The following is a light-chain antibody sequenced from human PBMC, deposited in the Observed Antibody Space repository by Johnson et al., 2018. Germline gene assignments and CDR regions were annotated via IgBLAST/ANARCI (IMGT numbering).Light chain of an antibody. CDR1: SSNIGNNY. V-gene: IGLV1-51*02. Sequence: QSVLTQPPSVSAAPGQKVTISCSGISSNIGNNYVSWYQQLPGTAPKLLIYENNKRPSGIPDRFSGSKSCTSATLGITGLQTGDEADYYAGTWDSSLSAGNVFGTGTKVTVL. J-gene: IGLJ1*01. CDR2: ENN. CDR3: GTWDSSLSAGNV.